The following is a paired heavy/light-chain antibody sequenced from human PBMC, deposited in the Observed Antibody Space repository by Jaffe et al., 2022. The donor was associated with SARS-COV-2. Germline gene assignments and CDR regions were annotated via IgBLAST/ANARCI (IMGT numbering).Light chain of an antibody. V-gene: IGKV4-1*01. CDR2: WAS. CDR3: QQYYSTPLT. Sequence: DIVMTQSPDSLAVSLGERATINCKSSQSLFYSSNNKNYLAWYQQKQGQPPKLLIYWASTRESGVPDRFSGSGSGTDFTLTISSLQADDVAVYYCQQYYSTPLTFAPGTKVDIK. J-gene: IGKJ3*01. CDR1: QSLFYSSNNKNY.
Heavy chain of an antibody. Sequence: EVQFVESGGGLVQPGGSLRLSCAASGFTFSNYWFHWVRQDPGKGLVWVSRVSSDGRSTEYADSVKGRFTISRDNAKNTVYLQMNSLRAEDTAVYYCARGIMAVPAGAFDVWGHGTMVTVSS. CDR1: GFTFSNYW. J-gene: IGHJ3*01. CDR3: ARGIMAVPAGAFDV. CDR2: VSSDGRST. D-gene: IGHD6-19*01. V-gene: IGHV3-74*01.